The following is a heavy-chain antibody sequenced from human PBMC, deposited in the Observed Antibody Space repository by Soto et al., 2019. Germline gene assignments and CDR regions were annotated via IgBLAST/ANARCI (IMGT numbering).Heavy chain of an antibody. Sequence: SGTLSLTCPFSGGSISSGGYYWSLVRQHPGKGLEWIGYIYYSGSTYYNPSLKSRVTISVDTSKNQFSLKLSSVTAADTAVYYCARGLGYYYYYYGMDVWGQGTTVTVSS. D-gene: IGHD3-16*01. CDR1: GGSISSGGYY. CDR2: IYYSGST. J-gene: IGHJ6*02. V-gene: IGHV4-31*03. CDR3: ARGLGYYYYYYGMDV.